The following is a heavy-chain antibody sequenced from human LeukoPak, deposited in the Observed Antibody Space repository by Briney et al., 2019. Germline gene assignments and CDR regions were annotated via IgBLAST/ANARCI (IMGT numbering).Heavy chain of an antibody. D-gene: IGHD6-6*01. CDR2: INRDGSTT. CDR3: ARTSSIAAEFDY. Sequence: PGGSLRLSCAASGFTFSNYWVHWVRQAPGKGLVWVSRINRDGSTTKYADSVKGRFTISRDNSKNTLYLQMNSLRAEDTAVYYCARTSSIAAEFDYWGQGTLVTVSS. CDR1: GFTFSNYW. J-gene: IGHJ4*02. V-gene: IGHV3-74*03.